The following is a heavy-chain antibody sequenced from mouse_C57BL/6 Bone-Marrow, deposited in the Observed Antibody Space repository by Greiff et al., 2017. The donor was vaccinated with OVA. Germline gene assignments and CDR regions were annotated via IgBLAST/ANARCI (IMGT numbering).Heavy chain of an antibody. V-gene: IGHV5-6*01. D-gene: IGHD1-1*01. Sequence: EVHLVESGGDLVKPGGSLKLSCAASGFTFSSYGMSWVRQTPDKRLEWVATISSGGSYTYYPDSVKGRFTISRDNAKNTLYLQMSSLKSEDTAMYYCARHAVVANYAMDYWGQGTSVTVSS. CDR2: ISSGGSYT. CDR1: GFTFSSYG. J-gene: IGHJ4*01. CDR3: ARHAVVANYAMDY.